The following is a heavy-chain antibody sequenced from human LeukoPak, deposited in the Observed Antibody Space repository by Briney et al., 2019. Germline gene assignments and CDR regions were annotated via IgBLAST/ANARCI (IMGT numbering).Heavy chain of an antibody. Sequence: GGSLRLSCAASGFTFSSHAMSWVRQAPGMGLEWVAAISRSGTNTYYVDSVKGRFTISRENAKNSLYLQMNSLRAGDTAVYYCARAARMYYYDSSDDAFDIWGQGTMVTVSS. CDR3: ARAARMYYYDSSDDAFDI. D-gene: IGHD3-22*01. CDR2: ISRSGTNT. V-gene: IGHV3-23*01. CDR1: GFTFSSHA. J-gene: IGHJ3*02.